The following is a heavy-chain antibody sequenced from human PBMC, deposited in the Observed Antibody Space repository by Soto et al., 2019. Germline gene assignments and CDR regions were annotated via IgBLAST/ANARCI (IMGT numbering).Heavy chain of an antibody. V-gene: IGHV3-30-3*01. Sequence: QVPLVESGGGVVQPGRSLRLSCAASGFTFSSYAMHWVRQAPGKGLEWVAVISYDGSNKYYADSVKGRFTISRDNSKNTLYLQMNSLRAEDTAVYYCARVPYSYGYGGTFDYWGQGTLVTVSS. CDR3: ARVPYSYGYGGTFDY. CDR2: ISYDGSNK. D-gene: IGHD5-18*01. CDR1: GFTFSSYA. J-gene: IGHJ4*02.